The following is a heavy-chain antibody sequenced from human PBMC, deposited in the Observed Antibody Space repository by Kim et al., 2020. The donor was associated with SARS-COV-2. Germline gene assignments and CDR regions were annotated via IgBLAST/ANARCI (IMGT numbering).Heavy chain of an antibody. D-gene: IGHD3-22*01. V-gene: IGHV3-30*18. CDR2: ISYDGINK. Sequence: GGSLRLSCAASGFTFSRYGMHWVRQAPGKGLEWVAVISYDGINKHYVDSVKGRFTISRDNSKNTLYLQMNSLRAEYTAVYYCAKDRDYYGNFDYWGQGT. J-gene: IGHJ4*02. CDR1: GFTFSRYG. CDR3: AKDRDYYGNFDY.